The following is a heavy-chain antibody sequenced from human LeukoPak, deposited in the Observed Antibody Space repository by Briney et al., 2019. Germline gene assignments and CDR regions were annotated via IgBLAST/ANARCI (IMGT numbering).Heavy chain of an antibody. D-gene: IGHD6-13*01. CDR2: ISSSGSTI. CDR3: ARRSWSFDY. Sequence: GGSLRLSCAASGFTFSSYSMNWVRQAPGKGLEWVSYISSSGSTIYYADSVKGRSTISRDNAKNSLYLQMNSLGAEDTAVYYCARRSWSFDYWGRGTLVTVSS. CDR1: GFTFSSYS. J-gene: IGHJ4*02. V-gene: IGHV3-48*04.